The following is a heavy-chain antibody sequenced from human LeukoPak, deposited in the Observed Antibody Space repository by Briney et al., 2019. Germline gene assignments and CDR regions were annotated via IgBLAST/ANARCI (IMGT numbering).Heavy chain of an antibody. D-gene: IGHD4-17*01. Sequence: PSETLSLTCTVSGGSIGSFYWSWIRQSPGRDLEWIGSVFDSEGLCYDDSETNYENTNYNTSLKSRVTISLETYKKHVSLKLRTVTTADEDVYFCGRGVTTFFDHWGPGALVAFA. CDR3: GRGVTTFFDH. V-gene: IGHV4-59*01. CDR1: GGSIGSFY. CDR2: VFDSEGLCYDDSETNYENT. J-gene: IGHJ4*02.